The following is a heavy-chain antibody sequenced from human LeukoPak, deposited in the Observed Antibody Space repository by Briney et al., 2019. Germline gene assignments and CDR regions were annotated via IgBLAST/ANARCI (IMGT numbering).Heavy chain of an antibody. CDR3: AKPPSGLLRSYYYMDV. Sequence: GGSLRLSCAASGFTFSSYAMSWVRQAPGKGLEWVSAISGSGGSTYYADSVKGRFTISRDNSKNTLYLQMNSLRAEDTAVYYCAKPPSGLLRSYYYMDVWGKGTTVTVSS. V-gene: IGHV3-23*01. D-gene: IGHD3-10*01. CDR2: ISGSGGST. J-gene: IGHJ6*03. CDR1: GFTFSSYA.